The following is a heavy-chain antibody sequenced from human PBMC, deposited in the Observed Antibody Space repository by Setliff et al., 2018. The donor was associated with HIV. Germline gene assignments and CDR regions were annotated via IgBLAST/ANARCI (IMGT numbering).Heavy chain of an antibody. CDR1: GGAISTYY. D-gene: IGHD3-22*01. CDR2: IYSSGST. J-gene: IGHJ3*02. CDR3: ARSEDYYDSSGDAFEI. Sequence: SETLSLTCTVSGGAISTYYWTWLRQPPGNGLEWIGYIYSSGSTHQNPSLKSRVTMSVDTSKNQFSLKLSSVTAADTAVYYCARSEDYYDSSGDAFEIWGQGTMVTVSS. V-gene: IGHV4-4*09.